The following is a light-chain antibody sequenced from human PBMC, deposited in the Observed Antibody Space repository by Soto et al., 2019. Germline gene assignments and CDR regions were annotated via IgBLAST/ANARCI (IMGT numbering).Light chain of an antibody. CDR3: QQFNNYPLT. V-gene: IGKV1-5*01. Sequence: DIQMTQSPSTLSASVGDRVTITCRASQSISSWLAWYQQKLGRAPRLLIYDASSLESGVPSRFSGSGYGTEFTLTISSLQPDDFATYYCQQFNNYPLTLGGGTKVDIK. CDR1: QSISSW. CDR2: DAS. J-gene: IGKJ4*01.